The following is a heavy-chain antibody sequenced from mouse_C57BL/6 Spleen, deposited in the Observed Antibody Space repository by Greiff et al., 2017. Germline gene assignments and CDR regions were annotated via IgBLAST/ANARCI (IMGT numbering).Heavy chain of an antibody. V-gene: IGHV3-1*01. Sequence: EVKLVESGPGMVKPSQSLSLTCTVTGYSITSGYDWHWIRHFPGNKLEWMGYISYSGSTNYNPSLKSRISITHDTSKNHFFLKLNSVTTEDTATYYCARDRDSTGGGAMDYWGQGTSVTVSS. CDR1: GYSITSGYD. D-gene: IGHD4-1*01. J-gene: IGHJ4*01. CDR2: ISYSGST. CDR3: ARDRDSTGGGAMDY.